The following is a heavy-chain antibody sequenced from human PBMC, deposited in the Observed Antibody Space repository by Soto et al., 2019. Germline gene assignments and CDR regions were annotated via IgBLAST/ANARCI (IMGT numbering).Heavy chain of an antibody. Sequence: QVQLQESGPGLVKPSGTLSLTCAVSGGSISSSNWWSWVRQPPGKVLVWIGEIYHSGSTNYNPCLKSRVTISVDKSKNQFSLKLSSVTAADTAVYYCAARDPADYYDSSGYYSDYWGQGTLVTVSS. V-gene: IGHV4-4*02. CDR1: GGSISSSNW. D-gene: IGHD3-22*01. CDR3: AARDPADYYDSSGYYSDY. J-gene: IGHJ4*02. CDR2: IYHSGST.